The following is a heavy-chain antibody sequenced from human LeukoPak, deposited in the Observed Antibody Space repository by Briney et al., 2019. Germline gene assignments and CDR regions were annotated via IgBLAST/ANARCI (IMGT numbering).Heavy chain of an antibody. CDR1: GYTFTSYG. J-gene: IGHJ5*02. D-gene: IGHD6-19*01. Sequence: ASVKVSCKASGYTFTSYGISWVRQAPGQGLEWMGWINAGNGNTKYSQKFQGRVTITRDTSASTAYMELSSLRSEDTAVYYCARGGYSSGWYNWFDPWGQGTLVTVSS. CDR3: ARGGYSSGWYNWFDP. V-gene: IGHV1-3*01. CDR2: INAGNGNT.